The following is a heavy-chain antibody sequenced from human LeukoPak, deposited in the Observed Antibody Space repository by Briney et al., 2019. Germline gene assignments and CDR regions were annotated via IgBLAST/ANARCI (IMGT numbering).Heavy chain of an antibody. Sequence: SGTLSLTCAVYGGSFSGYYWSWIRQPPGKGLEWIGEINHSGSTNYNPSLKSRVTISVDTSKNQFSLKLSSVTAADTAVYYCARVRTSCNPECDYYYMDVWGKGTTVTVSS. CDR2: INHSGST. V-gene: IGHV4-34*01. D-gene: IGHD2-2*01. J-gene: IGHJ6*03. CDR1: GGSFSGYY. CDR3: ARVRTSCNPECDYYYMDV.